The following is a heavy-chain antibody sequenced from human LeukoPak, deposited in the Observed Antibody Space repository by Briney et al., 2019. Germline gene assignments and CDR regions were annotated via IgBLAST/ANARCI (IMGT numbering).Heavy chain of an antibody. J-gene: IGHJ3*02. Sequence: AAAVKVSCNASAYTFTVYYLHWVRQPPGQGHEREGGIDPNNGGNKYAEEFQGGVTMTRIRSISTAYMELSRLTSDHPAVYYCARRSRNGLDAFDIWGQGTMVTVS. CDR2: IDPNNGGN. CDR1: AYTFTVYY. D-gene: IGHD2-8*01. CDR3: ARRSRNGLDAFDI. V-gene: IGHV1-2*02.